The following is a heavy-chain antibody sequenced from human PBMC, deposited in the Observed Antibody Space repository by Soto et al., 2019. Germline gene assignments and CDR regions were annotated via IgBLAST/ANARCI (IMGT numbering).Heavy chain of an antibody. CDR1: GGTFSSYT. CDR3: ARVIAARPPYYYYYMDV. D-gene: IGHD6-6*01. V-gene: IGHV1-69*02. CDR2: IIPILGIA. J-gene: IGHJ6*03. Sequence: SVKVSCKASGGTFSSYTISWVRQAPGQGLGWMGRIIPILGIANYAQKFQGRVTITADKSTSTAYMELSSLRSEDTAVYYCARVIAARPPYYYYYMDVWGKGTTVTVSS.